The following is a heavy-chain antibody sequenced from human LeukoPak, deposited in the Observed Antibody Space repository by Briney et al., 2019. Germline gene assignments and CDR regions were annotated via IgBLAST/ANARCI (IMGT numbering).Heavy chain of an antibody. D-gene: IGHD6-19*01. J-gene: IGHJ4*02. Sequence: GGSLRLSCAASGFPLSTYGMHRVRQAPGKGLEWVAVISYDASNKYYPDSVKGRFTISRDNSKNTLYLQMNSLRAEDTAVYYCAKDQENSSGWYTDYWGQGTLVIVSS. CDR2: ISYDASNK. V-gene: IGHV3-30*18. CDR1: GFPLSTYG. CDR3: AKDQENSSGWYTDY.